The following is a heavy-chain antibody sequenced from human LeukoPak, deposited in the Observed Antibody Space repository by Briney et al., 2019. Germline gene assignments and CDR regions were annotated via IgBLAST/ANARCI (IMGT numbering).Heavy chain of an antibody. CDR2: ISNSGSYT. CDR1: GFTFSDEY. CDR3: ARSRGAGPGAYFDY. V-gene: IGHV3-11*03. D-gene: IGHD6-19*01. J-gene: IGHJ4*02. Sequence: PGGSLRLSCAASGFTFSDEYVSWIRQAPGKGLEWVSYISNSGSYTNYADSVKGRFTISRDNAKNSLYLQMNSLRAEDTAVYYCARSRGAGPGAYFDYWGQGTLITVSS.